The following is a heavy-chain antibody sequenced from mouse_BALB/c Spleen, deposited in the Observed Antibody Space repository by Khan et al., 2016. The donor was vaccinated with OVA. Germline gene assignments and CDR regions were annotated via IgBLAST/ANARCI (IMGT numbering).Heavy chain of an antibody. CDR2: ILPGSGSR. J-gene: IGHJ2*01. CDR3: ARVNYGSRDYFDY. Sequence: VELVESGAELMKPGASVKISCKATGYTFSSYWLEWVKQRPGHGLEWIGEILPGSGSRNYNEKFKGKATFTADISSKTTYMQLSSLTSEDSAVYYCARVNYGSRDYFDYWGQGTTLTDSS. D-gene: IGHD1-1*01. CDR1: GYTFSSYW. V-gene: IGHV1-9*01.